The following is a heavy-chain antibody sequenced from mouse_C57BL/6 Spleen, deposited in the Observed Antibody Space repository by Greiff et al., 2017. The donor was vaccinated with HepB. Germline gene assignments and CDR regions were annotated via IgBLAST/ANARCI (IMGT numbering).Heavy chain of an antibody. CDR2: IHPNSGST. Sequence: VQLQQPGAELVKPGASVKLSCKASGYTFTSYWMHWVKQRPGQGLEWIGMIHPNSGSTNYNEKVKSKATLTVDKSSSTAYMQLSSLTSEDSAVYYCARDYGSSWYFDVWGTGTTVTVSS. D-gene: IGHD1-1*01. CDR1: GYTFTSYW. J-gene: IGHJ1*03. V-gene: IGHV1-64*01. CDR3: ARDYGSSWYFDV.